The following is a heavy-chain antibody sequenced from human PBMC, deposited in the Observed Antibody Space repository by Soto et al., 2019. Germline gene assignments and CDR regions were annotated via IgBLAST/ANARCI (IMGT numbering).Heavy chain of an antibody. J-gene: IGHJ4*02. V-gene: IGHV4-31*03. CDR1: GGSISSGGYY. CDR2: IHYSGST. CDR3: ASGPNLYYFDF. Sequence: SETLSLTCTVSGGSISSGGYYWSWIRQHPEKGLEWIGNIHYSGSTYYSPSLKSRLIISVDTSKNQFSPNLISVTAGDTAVYFCASGPNLYYFDFWGPGTLVTVSS. D-gene: IGHD2-8*01.